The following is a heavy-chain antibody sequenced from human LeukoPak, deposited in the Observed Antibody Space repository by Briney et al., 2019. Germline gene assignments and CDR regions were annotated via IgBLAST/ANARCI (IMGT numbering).Heavy chain of an antibody. J-gene: IGHJ6*02. V-gene: IGHV4-4*07. CDR2: IYTSGST. Sequence: KPSETLSLTCTVSGGSISSYYWSWIRQPAGKGLEGVGRIYTSGSTNYNPSLKSRVTMSVDTSKNQFSLKLSSVTAADTAVYYCARESAYSGSYYRYYYYGMDVWGQGTTVTVSS. D-gene: IGHD1-26*01. CDR3: ARESAYSGSYYRYYYYGMDV. CDR1: GGSISSYY.